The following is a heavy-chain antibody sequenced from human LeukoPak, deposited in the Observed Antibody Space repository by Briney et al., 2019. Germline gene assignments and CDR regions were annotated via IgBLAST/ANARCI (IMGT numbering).Heavy chain of an antibody. CDR2: IIPILGIA. CDR3: ATNPGYYDSSGGFDY. J-gene: IGHJ4*02. V-gene: IGHV1-69*04. Sequence: SVKVSCKASGGTFSSYAISWVRQAPGQGLEWMGRIIPILGIANYAQKFQGRVTIAADKSTSTAYMELSSLRSEDTAVYYCATNPGYYDSSGGFDYWGQGTLVTVSS. CDR1: GGTFSSYA. D-gene: IGHD3-22*01.